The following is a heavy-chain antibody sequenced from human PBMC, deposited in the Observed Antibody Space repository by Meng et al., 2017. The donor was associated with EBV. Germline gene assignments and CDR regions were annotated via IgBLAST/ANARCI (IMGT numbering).Heavy chain of an antibody. CDR2: LIPMSGAP. CDR1: GGTFTSDA. V-gene: IGHV1-69*01. J-gene: IGHJ4*02. Sequence: QGQGVQSGAEGKKPGSSVTVSCKTSGGTFTSDAISWLRQAPGQGLEWMGGLIPMSGAPNYAQKFRGRITITADESTSTHYMDLSSLRSEDTAVYYCASESGRGYTPDYWGQGTLVTVSS. D-gene: IGHD3-10*01. CDR3: ASESGRGYTPDY.